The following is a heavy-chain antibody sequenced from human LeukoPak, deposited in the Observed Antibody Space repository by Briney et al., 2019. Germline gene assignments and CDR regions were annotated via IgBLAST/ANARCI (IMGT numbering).Heavy chain of an antibody. D-gene: IGHD1-26*01. J-gene: IGHJ4*02. V-gene: IGHV3-64*01. CDR2: ISSNGGST. CDR3: ARSSGSYIGDVDY. Sequence: AGGSLRLSCAASGFTFSTYTMNWVRQAPGKGLEYVSAISSNGGSTYYANSVKGRFTISRDNSKNTLYLQMGSLRAEDMAVYYCARSSGSYIGDVDYWGQGTLVTVSS. CDR1: GFTFSTYT.